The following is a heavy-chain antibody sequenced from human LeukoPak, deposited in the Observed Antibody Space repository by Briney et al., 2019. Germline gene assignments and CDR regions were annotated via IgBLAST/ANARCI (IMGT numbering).Heavy chain of an antibody. Sequence: GGSLRLSCAASGFTFSSYAMNWVRQAPGKGLEWVSSISDSTGRTYYADSVKGRFTISRDNAKNSLYLQMNSLRAEDTAAYYCAKTYIAARPRGAFDIWGQGTMVTVSS. CDR3: AKTYIAARPRGAFDI. V-gene: IGHV3-21*01. J-gene: IGHJ3*02. CDR1: GFTFSSYA. CDR2: ISDSTGRT. D-gene: IGHD6-6*01.